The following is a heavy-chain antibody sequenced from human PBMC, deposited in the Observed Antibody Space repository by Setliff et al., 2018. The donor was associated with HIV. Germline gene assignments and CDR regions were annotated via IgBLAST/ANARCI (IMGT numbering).Heavy chain of an antibody. CDR2: IISGDRTI. Sequence: PGGSLRLSCAASGFIFSSYEMNWVRQAPGKGLEWVSSIISGDRTIYYADSVKGRFTISRDNAKNSLILQMNSLKAEDTAVYYCARAYNVYDCRFDSSGYDYWGQGTLVTVSS. CDR3: ARAYNVYDCRFDSSGYDY. D-gene: IGHD3-22*01. V-gene: IGHV3-48*03. CDR1: GFIFSSYE. J-gene: IGHJ4*02.